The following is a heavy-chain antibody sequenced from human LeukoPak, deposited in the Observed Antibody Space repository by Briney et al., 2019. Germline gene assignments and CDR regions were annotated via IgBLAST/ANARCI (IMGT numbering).Heavy chain of an antibody. Sequence: ASVKVSCKASGYTFTSYYMHWVRQAPGQGLEWMGWISAYNGNTNYAQKLQGRVTMTTDTSTSTAYMELRSLRSDDTAVYYCARDQTVVTDYWGQGTLVTVSS. CDR3: ARDQTVVTDY. CDR1: GYTFTSYY. V-gene: IGHV1-18*04. J-gene: IGHJ4*02. D-gene: IGHD4-23*01. CDR2: ISAYNGNT.